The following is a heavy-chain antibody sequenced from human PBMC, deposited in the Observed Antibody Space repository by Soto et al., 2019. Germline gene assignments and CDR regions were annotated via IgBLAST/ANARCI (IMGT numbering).Heavy chain of an antibody. CDR2: INHSGST. CDR1: GGSFSDYY. CDR3: ARALSYCSGGSCYVGSWFDP. Sequence: SETLSLTCAVYGGSFSDYYWSWIRQPPGKGLEWIGEINHSGSTNYNPSLKSRVTISVDTSKNQFSLKLSSVTAADTAVYYCARALSYCSGGSCYVGSWFDPWGQGTLVTV. V-gene: IGHV4-34*01. D-gene: IGHD2-15*01. J-gene: IGHJ5*02.